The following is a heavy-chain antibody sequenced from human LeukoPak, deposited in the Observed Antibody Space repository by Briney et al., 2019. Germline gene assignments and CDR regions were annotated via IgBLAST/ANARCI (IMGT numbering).Heavy chain of an antibody. J-gene: IGHJ4*02. CDR2: IYYSGST. Sequence: PSETLSLTCTVSGGSISGYYWSWIRQPPGKGLEWIGYIYYSGSTNYNPSLKSRVTISVDTSKNQFSLRLSSVTAADTAVYHCARLLGSPRIRFDYWGQGTLVTVSS. V-gene: IGHV4-59*08. CDR3: ARLLGSPRIRFDY. D-gene: IGHD1-14*01. CDR1: GGSISGYY.